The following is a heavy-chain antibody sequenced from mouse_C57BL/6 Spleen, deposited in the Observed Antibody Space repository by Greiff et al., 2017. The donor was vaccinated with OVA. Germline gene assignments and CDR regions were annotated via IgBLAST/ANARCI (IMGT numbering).Heavy chain of an antibody. D-gene: IGHD2-4*01. CDR2: IDPEDGDT. V-gene: IGHV14-1*01. J-gene: IGHJ2*01. CDR3: TTVGLRRGYFDY. Sequence: DVKLQESGAELVRPGASVKLSCTASGFNIKDYYMHWVKQRPEQGLEWIGRIDPEDGDTEYAPKFQGKATMTADTSSNTAYLQLSSLTSEDTAVYYCTTVGLRRGYFDYWGQGTTLTVSS. CDR1: GFNIKDYY.